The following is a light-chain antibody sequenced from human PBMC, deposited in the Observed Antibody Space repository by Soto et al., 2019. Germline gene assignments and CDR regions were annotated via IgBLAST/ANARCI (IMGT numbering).Light chain of an antibody. CDR2: GAS. CDR1: ESVSSN. Sequence: EIVMTQSPATLSVSPGDRATLSCRASESVSSNLAWYQQKPGQAPRLLIYGASTRATGIPARISGSGSGTEFTLTISSLQSEDFAVYYCQQYNKWRTFGQGTKVEVK. CDR3: QQYNKWRT. J-gene: IGKJ1*01. V-gene: IGKV3-15*01.